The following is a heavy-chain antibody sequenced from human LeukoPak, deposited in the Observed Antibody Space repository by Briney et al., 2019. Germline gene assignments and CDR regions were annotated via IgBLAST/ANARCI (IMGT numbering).Heavy chain of an antibody. D-gene: IGHD3-3*01. CDR1: GGSISPNN. CDR2: IFANGNT. CDR3: ARDWGYYSCDS. J-gene: IGHJ4*02. Sequence: PSETLSLTCTVSGGSISPNNWSWFRQPAGKGLEWIGRIFANGNTNFNPSLKSRVSMSVDTSKNQFSLKLTSVTAADTAMYYCARDWGYYSCDSWGQGTQVTVSS. V-gene: IGHV4-4*07.